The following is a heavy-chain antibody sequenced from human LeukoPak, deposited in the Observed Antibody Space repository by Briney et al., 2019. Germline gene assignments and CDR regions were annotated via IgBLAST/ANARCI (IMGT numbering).Heavy chain of an antibody. CDR2: MNPNSGNT. D-gene: IGHD1-20*01. CDR3: ARVGSITGTKGFFGY. CDR1: GYTFTSYD. Sequence: ASVKVSCKASGYTFTSYDINWVRQATGQGLEWMGWMNPNSGNTGYAQKFQGRVTMTRNTSISAAYMELSSLRSEDTAVYYCARVGSITGTKGFFGYWGQGTLVTVSS. V-gene: IGHV1-8*01. J-gene: IGHJ4*02.